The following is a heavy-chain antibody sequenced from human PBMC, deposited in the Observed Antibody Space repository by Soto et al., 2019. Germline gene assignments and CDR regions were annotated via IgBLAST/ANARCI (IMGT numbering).Heavy chain of an antibody. CDR1: GYSFTSYW. V-gene: IGHV5-51*01. Sequence: GESLKISCKASGYSFTSYWIGWVRQMPGKGLEWMGIIYPGDSNTRYSPSFQGQVTISADKSISTAYLQWSSLQASDTAMYYCAVWYYYDSSGYKGYYFDYWGQGTLVTVSS. CDR2: IYPGDSNT. J-gene: IGHJ4*02. D-gene: IGHD3-22*01. CDR3: AVWYYYDSSGYKGYYFDY.